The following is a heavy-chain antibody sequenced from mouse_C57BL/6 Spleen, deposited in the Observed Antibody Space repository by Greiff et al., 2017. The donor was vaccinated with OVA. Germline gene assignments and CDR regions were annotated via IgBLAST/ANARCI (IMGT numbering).Heavy chain of an antibody. D-gene: IGHD1-1*01. Sequence: EVHLVESGAELVRPGASVKLSCTASGFNITDYYMHWVKQRPERGLEWIGRIDPEDGDTEYAPKFQGKATMTADTPSNTASLQLSSLTSVDTAVYYYTTQLFTTVVADYWGQGTPLTVSS. CDR3: TTQLFTTVVADY. CDR2: IDPEDGDT. J-gene: IGHJ2*01. V-gene: IGHV14-1*01. CDR1: GFNITDYY.